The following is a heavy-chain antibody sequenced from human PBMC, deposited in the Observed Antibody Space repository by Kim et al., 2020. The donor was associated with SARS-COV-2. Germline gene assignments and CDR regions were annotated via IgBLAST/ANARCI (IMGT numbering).Heavy chain of an antibody. J-gene: IGHJ6*02. CDR2: IIPIFGTA. CDR3: ASQDPVVATVVNYYYYYGMDV. Sequence: SVKVSCKASGGTFSSYAISWVRQAPGQGLEWMGGIIPIFGTANYAQKFQGRVTITADESTSTAYMELSSLRSEDTAVYYCASQDPVVATVVNYYYYYGMDVWGQGTTVTVSS. V-gene: IGHV1-69*13. D-gene: IGHD5-12*01. CDR1: GGTFSSYA.